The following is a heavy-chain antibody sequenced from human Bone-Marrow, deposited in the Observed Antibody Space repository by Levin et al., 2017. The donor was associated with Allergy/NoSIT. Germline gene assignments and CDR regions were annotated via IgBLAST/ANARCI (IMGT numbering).Heavy chain of an antibody. J-gene: IGHJ5*02. V-gene: IGHV1-69*02. CDR1: GGTFSSYT. D-gene: IGHD2-2*01. Sequence: SVKVSCKASGGTFSSYTISWVRQAPGQGLEWMGRIIPILGIANYAQKFQGRVTITADKSTSTAYMELSSLRSEDTAVYYCAVGYCSSTSRINWFDPWGQGTLVTVSS. CDR2: IIPILGIA. CDR3: AVGYCSSTSRINWFDP.